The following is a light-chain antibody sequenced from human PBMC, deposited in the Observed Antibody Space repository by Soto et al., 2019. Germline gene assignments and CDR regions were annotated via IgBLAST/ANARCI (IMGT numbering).Light chain of an antibody. V-gene: IGLV2-14*01. CDR3: SSYTSRSTVV. CDR1: RSDVGGYNY. J-gene: IGLJ2*01. CDR2: DVS. Sequence: QSALTQPASVSGSPGQSITISCTGTRSDVGGYNYVSWYQQHPGKAPKLMIYDVSNRPSGVSNRFSGSKSGNTASLTISGLQAEDEADYYCSSYTSRSTVVFGGGTKLTVL.